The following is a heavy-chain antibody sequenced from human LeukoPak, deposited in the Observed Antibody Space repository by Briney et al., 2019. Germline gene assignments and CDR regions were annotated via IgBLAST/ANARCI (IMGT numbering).Heavy chain of an antibody. D-gene: IGHD3-10*01. CDR2: IYYSGST. Sequence: AETLSLTCTVSGGSISSYYWSWIRQPPGKGLEWIGYIYYSGSTNYNPSLKSRVTISVDTSKNQFSLRLRSVTAADTAVYYCARDTGITKDAFDIWGQGTVVTVSS. CDR3: ARDTGITKDAFDI. V-gene: IGHV4-59*01. J-gene: IGHJ3*02. CDR1: GGSISSYY.